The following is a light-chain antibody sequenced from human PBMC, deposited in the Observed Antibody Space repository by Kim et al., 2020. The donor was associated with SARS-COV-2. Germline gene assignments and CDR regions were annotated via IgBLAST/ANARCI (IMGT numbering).Light chain of an antibody. V-gene: IGKV3-20*01. J-gene: IGKJ1*01. CDR2: GVC. CDR3: QQYESSRT. CDR1: QNIYNRY. Sequence: FSPRESAALACSASQNIYNRYLAWYQHKPGQAPRLLIHGVCNRAIGITDRFSGSGSGADFILTISGLEPEDSAVYYCQQYESSRTFGQGTKVDIK.